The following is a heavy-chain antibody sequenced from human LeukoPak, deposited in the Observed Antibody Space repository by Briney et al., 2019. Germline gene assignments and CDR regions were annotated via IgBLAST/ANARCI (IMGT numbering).Heavy chain of an antibody. CDR3: ARLSIVGGTISYYDY. V-gene: IGHV5-51*01. CDR1: GYSFSSYW. Sequence: GESLQISCKGSGYSFSSYWIGWVRPMPGKGLEWMGIIYPGDSDTRYSPSLQGQVTISADKSINTAYLQWSSLKASDTAMYYCARLSIVGGTISYYDYWGQGTLVTVSS. CDR2: IYPGDSDT. J-gene: IGHJ4*02. D-gene: IGHD1-26*01.